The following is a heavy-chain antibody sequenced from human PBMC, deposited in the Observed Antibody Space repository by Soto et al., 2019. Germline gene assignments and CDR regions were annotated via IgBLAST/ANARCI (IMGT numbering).Heavy chain of an antibody. V-gene: IGHV3-23*01. CDR1: GFTFSTYA. D-gene: IGHD2-15*01. CDR3: TKGRPGSCYVAVAV. CDR2: ICSTGDTT. Sequence: EVQLLESGGGLVQPGGSLRLSCAASGFTFSTYAMNWVRQAPGKGLEWVSVICSTGDTTYYADSVKGRFTISRDNSKKTINLQMNSLRAGDTAGYLCTKGRPGSCYVAVAVWGQGTTVTVS. J-gene: IGHJ6*02.